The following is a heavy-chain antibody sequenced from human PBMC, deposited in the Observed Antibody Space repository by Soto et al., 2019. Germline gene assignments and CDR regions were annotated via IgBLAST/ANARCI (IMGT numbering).Heavy chain of an antibody. D-gene: IGHD3-9*01. CDR1: GFSLSTSGVG. CDR3: AHSLTYYDILTGSYAFDI. Sequence: QITLKESGPTLVKPTQTLTLTCTFSGFSLSTSGVGVGWIRQPPGKALEWLALIYWDDDKRYSPSLKSRLTITKDTSKTQVVLTMTNMDPVDTATYYCAHSLTYYDILTGSYAFDIWGQGTMVTVSS. CDR2: IYWDDDK. V-gene: IGHV2-5*02. J-gene: IGHJ3*02.